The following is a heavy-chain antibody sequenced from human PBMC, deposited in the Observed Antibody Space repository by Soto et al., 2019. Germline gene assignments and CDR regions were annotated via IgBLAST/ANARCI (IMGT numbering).Heavy chain of an antibody. CDR2: IYSGGST. Sequence: SHRLSKAAAEFTGINNYSRCVRQAPGKGLEWVSVIYSGGSTYYADSVKGRFTISRHNSKNTLYLQMNSLRAEDTAVYYCVSPRYSGYSCFNYWGQGSPVTVSS. D-gene: IGHD5-12*01. J-gene: IGHJ4*02. CDR1: EFTGINNY. CDR3: VSPRYSGYSCFNY. V-gene: IGHV3-53*01.